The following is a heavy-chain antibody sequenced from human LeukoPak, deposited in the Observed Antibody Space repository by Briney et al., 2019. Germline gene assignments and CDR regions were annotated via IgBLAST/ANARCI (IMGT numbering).Heavy chain of an antibody. D-gene: IGHD4-17*01. CDR3: ASASTGPPEGFDP. CDR1: GFTVSSNY. V-gene: IGHV3-53*01. J-gene: IGHJ5*02. CDR2: IYSGGST. Sequence: GGSLRLSCAASGFTVSSNYMRRVRQAPGKGLEWVSVIYSGGSTYYADSVKGRFTIYRDNSKNTLYLQMNSLRAEDTAVYYCASASTGPPEGFDPWGQGTLVTVSS.